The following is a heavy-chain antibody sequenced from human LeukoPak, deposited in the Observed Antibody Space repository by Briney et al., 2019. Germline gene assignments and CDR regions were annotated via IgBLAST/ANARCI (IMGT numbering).Heavy chain of an antibody. Sequence: PSETLSLTCTVSGGSISSYYWSWTRQPPGKGLEWIGYIYYSGSTNYNPSLKSRVTISVDTSKNQFSLKLSSVTAADTAVYYCARDPTMIGLGDAFDIWGQGTMVTVSS. CDR2: IYYSGST. CDR3: ARDPTMIGLGDAFDI. V-gene: IGHV4-59*01. D-gene: IGHD3-22*01. J-gene: IGHJ3*02. CDR1: GGSISSYY.